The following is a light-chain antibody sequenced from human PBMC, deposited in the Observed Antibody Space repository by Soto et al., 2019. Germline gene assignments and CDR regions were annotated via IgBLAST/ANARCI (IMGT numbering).Light chain of an antibody. J-gene: IGKJ3*01. Sequence: EIVMTQSPATLSVSPGERATLSCRASQRIDTSLAWYQQRPGQAPRLLLYNAATRATGIPARFSGRGFGTEFTLTISSLQSEDFALYYCQQYYKWPPFTFGPETKVDI. CDR1: QRIDTS. CDR2: NAA. CDR3: QQYYKWPPFT. V-gene: IGKV3-15*01.